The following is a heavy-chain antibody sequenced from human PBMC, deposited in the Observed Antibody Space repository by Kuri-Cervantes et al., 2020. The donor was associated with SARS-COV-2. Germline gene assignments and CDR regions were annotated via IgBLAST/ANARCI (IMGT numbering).Heavy chain of an antibody. CDR2: IYHSGST. V-gene: IGHV4-30-2*01. Sequence: SETLSLTCTVSDGSISSGGYYWSWIRQPPGKGLEWIGYIYHSGSTYYNPSLKSRVTISVDRSKNQFSLKLSSVTAADTAVYYCSTYDLQYGYYFDYWGQGTLVTVSS. CDR1: DGSISSGGYY. D-gene: IGHD4-11*01. CDR3: STYDLQYGYYFDY. J-gene: IGHJ4*02.